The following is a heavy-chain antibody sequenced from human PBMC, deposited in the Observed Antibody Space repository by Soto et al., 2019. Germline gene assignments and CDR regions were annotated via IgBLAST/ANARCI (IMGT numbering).Heavy chain of an antibody. Sequence: EVQLVESGGDLVQPGGSLRLSCAASGFTFSGHWMHWVRQVPGKGLEWVSRINTDGGSSAYADSVKGRFTISRDNAKNTLYLQMNGRRAEDTAVYYCAREAGYCRRTSCYRRAFDTWGQGTTVTVSS. CDR1: GFTFSGHW. D-gene: IGHD2-2*01. CDR3: AREAGYCRRTSCYRRAFDT. J-gene: IGHJ3*02. CDR2: INTDGGSS. V-gene: IGHV3-74*03.